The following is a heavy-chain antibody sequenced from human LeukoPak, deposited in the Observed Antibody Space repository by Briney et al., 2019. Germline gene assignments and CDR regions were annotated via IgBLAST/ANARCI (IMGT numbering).Heavy chain of an antibody. CDR1: AGTFSSYA. CDR2: IIPIFGTA. V-gene: IGHV1-69*05. D-gene: IGHD2-8*01. CDR3: AALGYCTNGVCAGIDY. J-gene: IGHJ4*02. Sequence: SVKVSCKPSAGTFSSYAISWVRQAPGQGLEWMGRIIPIFGTANYAQKFQGRVTITTDESTSTAYMELSSLRSEDTAVYYCAALGYCTNGVCAGIDYWGQGTLVTVSS.